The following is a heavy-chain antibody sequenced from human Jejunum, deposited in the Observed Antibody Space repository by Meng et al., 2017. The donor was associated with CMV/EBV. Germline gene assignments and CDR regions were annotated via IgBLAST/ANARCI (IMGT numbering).Heavy chain of an antibody. V-gene: IGHV3-21*06. CDR3: TRLPLIPAAIEGALDY. Sequence: IFSSFCMVWVRRAPGRGLEWVSSIGSYSGYKYYADSVNGRFTISRDDAQSSLYLQMNSLRAEDTAVYYCTRLPLIPAAIEGALDYWGQGTLVTVSS. CDR1: IFSSFC. J-gene: IGHJ4*02. CDR2: IGSYSGYK. D-gene: IGHD1-26*01.